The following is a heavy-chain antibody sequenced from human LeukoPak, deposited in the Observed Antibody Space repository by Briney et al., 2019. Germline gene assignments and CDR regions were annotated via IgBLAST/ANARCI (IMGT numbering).Heavy chain of an antibody. CDR1: GFVFSNYW. CDR2: IKPDGTEK. J-gene: IGHJ4*02. Sequence: LSGGSLRLSCAASGFVFSNYWMSWVRQAPGKGLEWVANIKPDGTEKYYVDSLKGRFTISRDNAKNSLSLQMNNLRVEDTAVYYCARAGSHWHYVYWGQGTVVTVSS. D-gene: IGHD3-10*01. V-gene: IGHV3-7*01. CDR3: ARAGSHWHYVY.